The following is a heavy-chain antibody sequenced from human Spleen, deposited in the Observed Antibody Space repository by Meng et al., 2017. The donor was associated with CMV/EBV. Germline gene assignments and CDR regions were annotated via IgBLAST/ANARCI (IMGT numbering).Heavy chain of an antibody. J-gene: IGHJ4*02. Sequence: ASVKVSCKASGYRFTTYGISWVRQAPGQGLEWMGWISPYYGNTNYVQNLQDRVIMTTDTSTSTVYRELRGLRSDDTAVYYCARGRDCTRTNCPMVDYWGQGTLVTVSS. CDR3: ARGRDCTRTNCPMVDY. CDR1: GYRFTTYG. D-gene: IGHD2-2*01. V-gene: IGHV1-18*01. CDR2: ISPYYGNT.